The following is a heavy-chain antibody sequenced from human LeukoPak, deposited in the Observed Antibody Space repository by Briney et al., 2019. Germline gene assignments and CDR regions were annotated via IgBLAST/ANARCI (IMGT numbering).Heavy chain of an antibody. CDR2: IFYSGNT. CDR3: ARETTSTAAFDY. V-gene: IGHV4-59*11. Sequence: SETLSLTCTVSGDSISNHYWSWIRQPPGKGLVWIGYIFYSGNTHYNPSLKSRVTMSVDTSKNQFSLKLTSVTAADTAVYYCARETTSTAAFDYWGQGTLVTVSS. CDR1: GDSISNHY. J-gene: IGHJ4*02. D-gene: IGHD2-2*01.